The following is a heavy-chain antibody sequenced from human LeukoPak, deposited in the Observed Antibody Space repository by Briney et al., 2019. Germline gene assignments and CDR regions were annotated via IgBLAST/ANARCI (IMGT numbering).Heavy chain of an antibody. CDR1: GLTFSSYS. CDR2: ISYDGKKR. V-gene: IGHV3-30*04. J-gene: IGHJ4*02. D-gene: IGHD3-10*01. Sequence: GGPLRLSCAAPGLTFSSYSMHWVRQAPGKALEWVAVISYDGKKRFYADSVKGRFTISRDNSKNTVDLQMNSLRAEDMAVYYCARDRGYDSGTYCVYWGQGTLVTVSS. CDR3: ARDRGYDSGTYCVY.